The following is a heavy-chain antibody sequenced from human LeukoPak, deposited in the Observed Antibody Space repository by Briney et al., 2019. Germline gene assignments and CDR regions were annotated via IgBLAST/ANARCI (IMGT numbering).Heavy chain of an antibody. Sequence: SETLSLTCTVSGGSISGYYWSWIRQPPGKGLEWIGYIYYSGSTNYNPSLKSRVTISVDTSKNQFSLKLSSVTAADTAVYYCARAGRERWLQLEWFDPWGQGTLVTVSS. CDR3: ARAGRERWLQLEWFDP. V-gene: IGHV4-59*01. CDR1: GGSISGYY. CDR2: IYYSGST. D-gene: IGHD5-24*01. J-gene: IGHJ5*02.